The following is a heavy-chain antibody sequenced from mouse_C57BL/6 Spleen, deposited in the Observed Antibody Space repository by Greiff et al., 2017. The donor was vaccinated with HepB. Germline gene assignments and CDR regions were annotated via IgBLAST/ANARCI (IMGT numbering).Heavy chain of an antibody. Sequence: EVKLVESEGGLVQPGSSMKLSCTASGFTFSDYYMAWVRQVPEKGLEWVANINYDGSSTYYLDSLKSRFIISRDNAKNILYLQMSSLKSEDTATYYCARDGVGGNSYWYFDVWGTGTTVTVSS. CDR3: ARDGVGGNSYWYFDV. CDR2: INYDGSST. V-gene: IGHV5-16*01. CDR1: GFTFSDYY. J-gene: IGHJ1*03. D-gene: IGHD2-1*01.